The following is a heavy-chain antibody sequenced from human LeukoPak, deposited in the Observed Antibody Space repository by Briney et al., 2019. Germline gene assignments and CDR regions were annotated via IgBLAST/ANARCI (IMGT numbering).Heavy chain of an antibody. Sequence: ASVKVSCKTSGYTFIGYYMHWVRQAPGQGLEWMGWINPKNGGANYAPSFQGRVTMTRDRSISTVYMELTRLTSDDTAVYYCARGPAGGSYVDYWGQGTLVTVSS. CDR2: INPKNGGA. V-gene: IGHV1-2*07. D-gene: IGHD1-26*01. CDR3: ARGPAGGSYVDY. CDR1: GYTFIGYY. J-gene: IGHJ4*02.